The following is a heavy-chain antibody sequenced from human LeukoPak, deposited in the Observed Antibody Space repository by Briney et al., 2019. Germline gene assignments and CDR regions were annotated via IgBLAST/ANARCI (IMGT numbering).Heavy chain of an antibody. Sequence: SETLSLTCTVSAVSGGSMRSSSNYWGWIRQPPGKGLEWIGSIYDSGSTYYNLSLKSRVTISKNTSKNQFSLKLSSVTAADTAVYYCARHNSWDDDWGQGTLVTVSS. D-gene: IGHD6-13*01. V-gene: IGHV4-39*07. CDR1: GGSMRSSSNY. J-gene: IGHJ4*02. CDR3: ARHNSWDDD. CDR2: IYDSGST.